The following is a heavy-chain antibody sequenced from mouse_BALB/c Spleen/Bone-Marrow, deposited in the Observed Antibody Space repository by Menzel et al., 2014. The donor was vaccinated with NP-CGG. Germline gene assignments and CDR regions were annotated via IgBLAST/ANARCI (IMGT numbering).Heavy chain of an antibody. V-gene: IGHV1-61*01. J-gene: IGHJ2*01. Sequence: VQLQQSGAELVRPGTPVKLSCKASGYTFTSYWMNWVKQRPGRGLEWIGRIDPSDSETHYNQKFKDKATLTVDKSSSTAYIQLSSLTSEDSAVYYCARWGAYFDYWGQGTTLTVPS. CDR3: ARWGAYFDY. CDR2: IDPSDSET. CDR1: GYTFTSYW.